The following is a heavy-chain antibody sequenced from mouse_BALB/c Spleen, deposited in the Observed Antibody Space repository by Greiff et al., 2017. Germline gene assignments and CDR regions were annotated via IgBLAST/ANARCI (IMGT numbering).Heavy chain of an antibody. V-gene: IGHV2-6-7*01. Sequence: VKVVESGPGLVAPSQSPSITCTVPGFSLTGYGVNWVRPPPGKGLEWLGMIWGDGSTDYNSALKSRLSISKDNSKSQVFLKMNSLQTDDTARYYCARDPIYDGYYGNAMDYWGQGTSVTVSS. CDR3: ARDPIYDGYYGNAMDY. CDR1: GFSLTGYG. D-gene: IGHD2-3*01. CDR2: IWGDGST. J-gene: IGHJ4*01.